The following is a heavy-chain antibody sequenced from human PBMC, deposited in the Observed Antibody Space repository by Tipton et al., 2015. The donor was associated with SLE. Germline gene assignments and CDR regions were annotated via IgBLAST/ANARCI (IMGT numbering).Heavy chain of an antibody. CDR1: GFSLSPYG. D-gene: IGHD3-3*01. Sequence: SLRLSCVASGFSLSPYGMHWVRQAPGRGLEWVAVIWFDGTNEYYTDSVRGRFTISRDNSKNTAYLQMNGLRAEDTAVYYCARLFSITTFDYWGQGTLVTVSS. V-gene: IGHV3-33*01. CDR2: IWFDGTNE. J-gene: IGHJ4*02. CDR3: ARLFSITTFDY.